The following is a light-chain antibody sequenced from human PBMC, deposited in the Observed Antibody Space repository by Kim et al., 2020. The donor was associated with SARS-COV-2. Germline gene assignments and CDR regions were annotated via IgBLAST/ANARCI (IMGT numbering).Light chain of an antibody. Sequence: DIEMTQSPASLSASVGDRVTITCRAGQSISTYLNWYQQKPGKAPKLLIYAASSLDTGVPSRFSGSGSGTDFTLTISSLQPDEFATYFCQRTFSKRGLTFGGGRKVDIK. CDR2: AAS. CDR3: QRTFSKRGLT. V-gene: IGKV1-39*01. CDR1: QSISTY. J-gene: IGKJ4*01.